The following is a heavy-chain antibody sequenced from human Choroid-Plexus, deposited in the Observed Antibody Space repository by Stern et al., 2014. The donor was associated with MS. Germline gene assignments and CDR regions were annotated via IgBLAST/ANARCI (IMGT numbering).Heavy chain of an antibody. Sequence: VQLVESGGGVVQPGRPLRLSCVASGFTFGRCAMHWVRQAPGKGLEGVAGVSYDGRNKYYADSVKVRFTISRDNSQNTLYMQMSSLRPEDTAVYYCAKDRQYLTYFFDHWGQGSLVTVSS. CDR2: VSYDGRNK. CDR3: AKDRQYLTYFFDH. V-gene: IGHV3-30*18. D-gene: IGHD2/OR15-2a*01. J-gene: IGHJ5*02. CDR1: GFTFGRCA.